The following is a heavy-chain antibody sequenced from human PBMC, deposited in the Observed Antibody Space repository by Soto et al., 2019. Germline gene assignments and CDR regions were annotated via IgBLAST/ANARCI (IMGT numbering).Heavy chain of an antibody. Sequence: QVQLVESGGGVVQPGRSLRLSCAASGFAFSSYAMHWVRRAPGKGREWVAVISYDGSNKYYADSVKGRFTISRDNSKNTLYLQMNSLRAEDTAVYYCARDLSGSGDWGQGTLVTVSS. CDR1: GFAFSSYA. CDR3: ARDLSGSGD. V-gene: IGHV3-30-3*01. CDR2: ISYDGSNK. D-gene: IGHD3-10*01. J-gene: IGHJ4*02.